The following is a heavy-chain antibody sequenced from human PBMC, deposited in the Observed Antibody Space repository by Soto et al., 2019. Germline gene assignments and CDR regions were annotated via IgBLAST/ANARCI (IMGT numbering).Heavy chain of an antibody. CDR3: ARGTDIQAYYYYGMDV. J-gene: IGHJ6*02. CDR2: INPSGGST. Sequence: ASVKVSCKASGYTFTSYYMHWVRQAPGQGLEWMGIINPSGGSTSYAQKFQGRVTMTRDTSTSTVYMELSSLRSEDTAVYYCARGTDIQAYYYYGMDVWGQGTTVTVSS. D-gene: IGHD3-16*01. V-gene: IGHV1-46*01. CDR1: GYTFTSYY.